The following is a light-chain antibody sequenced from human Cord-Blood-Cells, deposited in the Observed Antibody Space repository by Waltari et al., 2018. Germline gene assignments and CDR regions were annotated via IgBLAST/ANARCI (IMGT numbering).Light chain of an antibody. Sequence: DIQMIQSPSSLSASLGDRVTITCRASQSISSYLNWYQQKPVKAPKLLIYAASSLQSGVPSRFSGSGSGTDFTLTISSLQPEDFATYYCQQIYSTPRTFGQGTKVEIK. CDR1: QSISSY. J-gene: IGKJ1*01. CDR3: QQIYSTPRT. V-gene: IGKV1-39*01. CDR2: AAS.